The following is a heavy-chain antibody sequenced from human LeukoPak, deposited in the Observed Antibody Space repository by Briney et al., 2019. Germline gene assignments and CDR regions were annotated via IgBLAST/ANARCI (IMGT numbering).Heavy chain of an antibody. D-gene: IGHD6-6*01. CDR1: GFTFSSYG. V-gene: IGHV3-30-3*02. CDR2: ISYDGSNK. CDR3: AKLLVNPGVDY. J-gene: IGHJ4*02. Sequence: GGSLRLSCAASGFTFSSYGMHWVRQAPGKGLEWVAVISYDGSNKYYADSVKGRFTISRDNSKNTLYLQMNSLRAEDTAVYYCAKLLVNPGVDYWGQGTLVTVSS.